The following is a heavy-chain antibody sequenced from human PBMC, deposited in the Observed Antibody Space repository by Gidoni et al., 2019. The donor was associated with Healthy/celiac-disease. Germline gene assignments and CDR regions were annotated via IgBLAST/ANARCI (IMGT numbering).Heavy chain of an antibody. CDR1: GFSLSTSGVG. CDR2: IYWDDDK. CDR3: AHSPLSIGYESAFDI. V-gene: IGHV2-5*02. J-gene: IGHJ3*02. D-gene: IGHD5-12*01. Sequence: QITFKESGPTLVKPTQTLTLPCTFSGFSLSTSGVGVGWIRQPPGKALEWLSLIYWDDDKRYSPSLKSRLTITKDTSKNQVVLTMTNMDPVDTATYYCAHSPLSIGYESAFDIWGQGTMVTVSS.